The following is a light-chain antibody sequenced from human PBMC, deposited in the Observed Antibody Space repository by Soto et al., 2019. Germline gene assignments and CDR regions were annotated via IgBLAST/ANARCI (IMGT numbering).Light chain of an antibody. CDR1: QGISTW. Sequence: DIQMTQSPSSVSASVGDSVTISCRASQGISTWLAWYQQKPGKAPKLLIFAASTLHSGVPSRFSGSGSGTDFTLPIISRNPEDLDTYYCHHADIFPLTFGGGTKVEIK. V-gene: IGKV1D-12*01. CDR3: HHADIFPLT. CDR2: AAS. J-gene: IGKJ4*01.